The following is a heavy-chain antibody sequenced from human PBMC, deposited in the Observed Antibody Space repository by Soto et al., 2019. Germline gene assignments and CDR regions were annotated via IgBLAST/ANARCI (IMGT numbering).Heavy chain of an antibody. D-gene: IGHD6-19*01. CDR2: ISGSGGST. V-gene: IGHV3-23*01. CDR1: GFTFSSYA. CDR3: AKFISPTYSSGWYYFDY. J-gene: IGHJ4*02. Sequence: GGSLRLSCAASGFTFSSYAMSWVRQAPGKWLEWVSAISGSGGSTYYADSVKGRFTISRDNSKNTLYLQMNSLRAEDTAVYYCAKFISPTYSSGWYYFDYWGQGXLVTVSS.